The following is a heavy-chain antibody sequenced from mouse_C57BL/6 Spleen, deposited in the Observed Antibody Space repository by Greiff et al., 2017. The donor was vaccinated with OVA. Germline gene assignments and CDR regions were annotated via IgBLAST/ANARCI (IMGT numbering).Heavy chain of an antibody. J-gene: IGHJ4*01. V-gene: IGHV2-2*01. D-gene: IGHD3-3*01. CDR1: GFSLTSYG. Sequence: VQVVESGPGLVQPSQSLSITCTVSGFSLTSYGVHWVRQSPGKGLEWLGVICSGGSTDYNAAFISRLSISKDNSKSQVFFKMNSLQADDTAIYYCARKGTTDYYAMDYWGQGTSVTVSS. CDR3: ARKGTTDYYAMDY. CDR2: ICSGGST.